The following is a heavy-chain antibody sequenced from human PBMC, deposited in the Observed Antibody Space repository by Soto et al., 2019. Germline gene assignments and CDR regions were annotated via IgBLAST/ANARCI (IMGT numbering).Heavy chain of an antibody. Sequence: VASVKVSCKASGYTFTSYGISWVRQAPGQGLEWMGWISAYNGNTNYAQKLQGRVTMTTDTSTSTAYMELRSLRSDDTAVYYCARSPPPDDFWSGGKEYDYWGQGTLVTVSS. J-gene: IGHJ4*02. CDR1: GYTFTSYG. CDR3: ARSPPPDDFWSGGKEYDY. V-gene: IGHV1-18*04. CDR2: ISAYNGNT. D-gene: IGHD3-3*01.